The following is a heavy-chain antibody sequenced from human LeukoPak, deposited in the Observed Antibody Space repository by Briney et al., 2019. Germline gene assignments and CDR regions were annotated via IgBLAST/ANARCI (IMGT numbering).Heavy chain of an antibody. V-gene: IGHV4-59*12. Sequence: PSETLSLTCTVSGGSISSYYWSWIRQPPGKGLEWIGYIYYSGSTNYNPSLKSRVTISVDTSKNQFSLKLSSVTAADTAVYYCAREGSSGYYYPNSFDYWGQGTLVTVSS. J-gene: IGHJ4*02. D-gene: IGHD3-22*01. CDR2: IYYSGST. CDR3: AREGSSGYYYPNSFDY. CDR1: GGSISSYY.